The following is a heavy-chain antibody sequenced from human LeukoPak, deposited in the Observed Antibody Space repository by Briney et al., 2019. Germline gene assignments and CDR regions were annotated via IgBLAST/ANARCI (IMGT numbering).Heavy chain of an antibody. J-gene: IGHJ4*02. CDR2: ISSSGDTI. CDR1: GFTFSDYY. Sequence: GGSLRLSCAASGFTFSDYYMSWIRQAPGKGLEWISYISSSGDTIFYADSVKGRFTISRDNAKNSLYLQMNSLRDEDTAVYYCASRPRFDTRGYYVDYWGQGSLVTVSS. CDR3: ASRPRFDTRGYYVDY. V-gene: IGHV3-11*04. D-gene: IGHD3-22*01.